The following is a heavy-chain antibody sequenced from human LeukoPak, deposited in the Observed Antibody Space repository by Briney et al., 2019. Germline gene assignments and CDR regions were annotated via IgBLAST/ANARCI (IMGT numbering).Heavy chain of an antibody. J-gene: IGHJ4*02. Sequence: PGGSLRLSCAVSGFTVSGNYMSWVRQAPGKGLEWVSVMYSSGSTDYADSVKGRFTIFRDNSKNTLYLQMNSLRAEDTAVYYCARPAVSGWSLDYWGQGTLVTVSS. V-gene: IGHV3-53*01. CDR3: ARPAVSGWSLDY. CDR2: MYSSGST. CDR1: GFTVSGNY. D-gene: IGHD6-19*01.